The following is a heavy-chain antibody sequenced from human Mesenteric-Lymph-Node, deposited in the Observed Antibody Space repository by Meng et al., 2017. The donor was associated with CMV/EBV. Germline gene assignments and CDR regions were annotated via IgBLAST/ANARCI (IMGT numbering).Heavy chain of an antibody. CDR1: GITLSNNW. CDR3: ARDLDIVATIGSPGGLYYYYGMDV. Sequence: GGSLRLSCEASGITLSNNWMTWVRQTPGKGLEWVANINQDGSKKYYVDSVKGRFTISRDNAKKSLYLQMNNLRAEDTAVYYCARDLDIVATIGSPGGLYYYYGMDVWGQGTTVTVSS. CDR2: INQDGSKK. D-gene: IGHD5-12*01. J-gene: IGHJ6*02. V-gene: IGHV3-7*01.